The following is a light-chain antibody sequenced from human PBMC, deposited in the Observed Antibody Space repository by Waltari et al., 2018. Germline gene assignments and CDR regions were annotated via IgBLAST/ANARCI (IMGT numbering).Light chain of an antibody. CDR3: QKYGTLPAT. CDR2: DAS. V-gene: IGKV3-20*01. CDR1: QSVSKY. J-gene: IGKJ1*01. Sequence: EIVLTQSPGTLSLSPGERATLTCRASQSVSKYLAWYQQKPVQAPRLLIYDASTRATGIPDRFSGSGWGTDFSLTISRLEPEDFAVYYCQKYGTLPATFGQGTKVQ.